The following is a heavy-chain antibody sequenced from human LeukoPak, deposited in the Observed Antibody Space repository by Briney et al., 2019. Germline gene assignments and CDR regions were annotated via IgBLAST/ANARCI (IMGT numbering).Heavy chain of an antibody. Sequence: PSETLSLTCTVSGGTINSAAYYWTWIRQHPGNGLEWIGYIYYSGSTSYNPSLKSRLTISIDTSKNHFSLKLSSVTAADTAVYYCARGPTSGWAYYFDYWGQGTLVTVSS. D-gene: IGHD6-19*01. CDR3: ARGPTSGWAYYFDY. J-gene: IGHJ4*02. CDR1: GGTINSAAYY. CDR2: IYYSGST. V-gene: IGHV4-31*03.